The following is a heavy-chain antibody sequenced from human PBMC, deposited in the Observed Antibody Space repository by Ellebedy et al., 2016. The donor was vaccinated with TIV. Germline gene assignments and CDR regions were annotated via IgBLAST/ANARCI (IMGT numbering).Heavy chain of an antibody. CDR2: ISDAGDST. Sequence: PGGSLRLSCAASGFTFSSYALSWVRQAPGEGLEWVSTISDAGDSTFYADSVKGRFTISRNNSENTVYLHMNSLRAVDTATFYCAKTRTYPWGTLHILKAFDPWGQGTLVTVSS. D-gene: IGHD3-16*01. J-gene: IGHJ5*02. V-gene: IGHV3-23*01. CDR1: GFTFSSYA. CDR3: AKTRTYPWGTLHILKAFDP.